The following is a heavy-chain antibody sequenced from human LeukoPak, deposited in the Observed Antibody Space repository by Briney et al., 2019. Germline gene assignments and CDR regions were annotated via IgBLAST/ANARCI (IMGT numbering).Heavy chain of an antibody. V-gene: IGHV3-30*04. CDR1: GFTFSTYA. CDR3: ARGGISYYDYVWGSYRYPHFDY. Sequence: GGSLRLSCAASGFTFSTYAIHWVRQAPGKGLEWVAVISFDGVNTFYADSVKGRFTISRDNSNNTVYLQMNSLRAEDTAVYYCARGGISYYDYVWGSYRYPHFDYWGQGTLVTVSS. CDR2: ISFDGVNT. D-gene: IGHD3-16*02. J-gene: IGHJ4*02.